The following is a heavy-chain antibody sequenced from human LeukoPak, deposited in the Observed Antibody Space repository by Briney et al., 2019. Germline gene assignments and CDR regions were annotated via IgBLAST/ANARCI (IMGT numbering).Heavy chain of an antibody. V-gene: IGHV3-7*03. Sequence: GGSLRLSCAASGFTFSSYWMSWVRQAPGKVLEWVANIKQDGSEKYYVDSVKGRLTISRDNAKNSLYLQMNSLRAEDTAVYYCAKQYDLWSATPPFDYWGQGTLVTVSS. J-gene: IGHJ4*02. CDR2: IKQDGSEK. CDR3: AKQYDLWSATPPFDY. D-gene: IGHD3-3*01. CDR1: GFTFSSYW.